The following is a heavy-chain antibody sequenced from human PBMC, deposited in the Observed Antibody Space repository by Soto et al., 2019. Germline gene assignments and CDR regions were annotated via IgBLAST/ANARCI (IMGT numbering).Heavy chain of an antibody. D-gene: IGHD6-13*01. CDR1: GYTFTSYD. Sequence: ASVKVSCKASGYTFTSYDINWVRQATGQGLEWMGWMNPNSGNTGYAQKFQGRVTMTRNTSISTAYMELSSLRSEDTAVYYCASPRYSSGWYGYYYMDVWGKGTTVTVSS. CDR2: MNPNSGNT. J-gene: IGHJ6*03. CDR3: ASPRYSSGWYGYYYMDV. V-gene: IGHV1-8*01.